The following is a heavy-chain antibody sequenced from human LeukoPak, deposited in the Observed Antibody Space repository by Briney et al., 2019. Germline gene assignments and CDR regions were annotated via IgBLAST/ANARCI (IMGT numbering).Heavy chain of an antibody. CDR3: ARRTIFADAAAL. Sequence: KTSETLSLTCTVSGGSISSSSYYWGWIRQPPGKGLEWIGSIYYSGSTYYNPSLKSRVTISVDTSKNQLSLKLSSVTAADTAVYYCARRTIFADAAALWGQGTLVTVSS. D-gene: IGHD3-3*01. J-gene: IGHJ4*02. CDR2: IYYSGST. V-gene: IGHV4-39*01. CDR1: GGSISSSSYY.